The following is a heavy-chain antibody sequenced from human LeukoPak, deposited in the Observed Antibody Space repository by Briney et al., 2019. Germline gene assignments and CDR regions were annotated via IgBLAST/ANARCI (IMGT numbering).Heavy chain of an antibody. Sequence: GGSLRLSCAASAFTFISYAMSCVRQAPGKGLEWVSAISGSGGNTYYADSMKGRFTISRDNSKNTMYLQMNSIRAEAAAIYYYDKASSAVVAYYSYYYGMDGWGQGTTVTVSS. V-gene: IGHV3-23*01. D-gene: IGHD3-22*01. J-gene: IGHJ6*02. CDR1: AFTFISYA. CDR3: DKASSAVVAYYSYYYGMDG. CDR2: ISGSGGNT.